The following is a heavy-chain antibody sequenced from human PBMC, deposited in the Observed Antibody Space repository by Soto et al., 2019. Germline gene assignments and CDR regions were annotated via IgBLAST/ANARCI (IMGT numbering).Heavy chain of an antibody. CDR1: GGSISSYY. Sequence: SETLSLTCTVSGGSISSYYWSWIRQPPGKGLEWIGYIYYSGSTNYNPSLKSRVTISVDTSKNQFSLKLSSVTAADTAVYYCARVREMVATTIAYWGQGTLVTVS. CDR3: ARVREMVATTIAY. D-gene: IGHD5-12*01. V-gene: IGHV4-59*01. J-gene: IGHJ4*02. CDR2: IYYSGST.